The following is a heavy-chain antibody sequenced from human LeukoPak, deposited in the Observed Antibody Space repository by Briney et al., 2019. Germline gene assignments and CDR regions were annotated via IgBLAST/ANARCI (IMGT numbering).Heavy chain of an antibody. CDR3: AAWQTIIFDH. V-gene: IGHV4-61*01. J-gene: IGHJ4*02. CDR2: ISYSETT. Sequence: SETLSLTCTLSAGSVTSGNYHCTWIRQPPGKGLEWVGYISYSETTDYNPSPRGRVPVPLDRPRNQFSLKLSSVSAAETAVYYCAAWQTIIFDHWGQGSLVTVSS. D-gene: IGHD5-24*01. CDR1: AGSVTSGNYH.